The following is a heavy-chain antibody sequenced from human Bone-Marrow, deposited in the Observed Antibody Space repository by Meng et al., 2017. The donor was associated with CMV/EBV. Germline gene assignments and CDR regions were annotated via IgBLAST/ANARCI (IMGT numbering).Heavy chain of an antibody. D-gene: IGHD2-2*01. CDR2: INPNSGGT. J-gene: IGHJ4*02. CDR1: GYTFTGYY. Sequence: QVRRVHAGAEVKEPGASVKVSCKASGYTFTGYYMHWVRQAPGQGLEWMGWINPNSGGTNYAQKFQGRVTMTRDTSISTAYMKLSRLRSDDTAVYYCARAHCSSTSCLIDYWGQGTLVTVSS. CDR3: ARAHCSSTSCLIDY. V-gene: IGHV1-2*02.